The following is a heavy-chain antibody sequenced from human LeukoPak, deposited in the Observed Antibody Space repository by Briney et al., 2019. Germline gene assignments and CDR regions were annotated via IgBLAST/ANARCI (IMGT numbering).Heavy chain of an antibody. J-gene: IGHJ4*02. CDR2: ISASNGNT. D-gene: IGHD1-7*01. Sequence: ASVRVSCKASGYTFTRYGISWVRQAPGQGLQWLGWISASNGNTNYAQKFRDRVTMSTDTSTGTAYLDVRSLTSDDAAVYYCARDHSNWNYAPDFWGQGTLVIVSS. V-gene: IGHV1-18*01. CDR3: ARDHSNWNYAPDF. CDR1: GYTFTRYG.